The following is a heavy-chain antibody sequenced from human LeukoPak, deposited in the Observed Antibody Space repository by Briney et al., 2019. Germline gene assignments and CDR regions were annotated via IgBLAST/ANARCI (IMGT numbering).Heavy chain of an antibody. V-gene: IGHV3-53*01. CDR2: LYTGGDT. CDR3: ARAGYTGYGILCY. D-gene: IGHD5-12*01. Sequence: GGSLRLSCAASGFTFSSYAMSWVRQAPGKGLEWVSVLYTGGDTYYADSVKGRFTTSRDNSKNTLYLQMNSLRAEDTAVYYCARAGYTGYGILCYWGRGTQVTVSS. CDR1: GFTFSSYA. J-gene: IGHJ4*02.